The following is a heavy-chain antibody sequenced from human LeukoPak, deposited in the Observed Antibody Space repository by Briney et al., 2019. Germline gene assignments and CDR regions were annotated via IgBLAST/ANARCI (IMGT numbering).Heavy chain of an antibody. CDR2: ISGSGGDS. Sequence: GGSLRLSCAASGFAFSSYAMSWVRQAPGKGLEWVSAISGSGGDSWYADSVRGRFTIARDNSKNTLYMQVNSLRAEDTAVYYCAKDYYDISGSRYDFWGQGTLVTVSS. CDR3: AKDYYDISGSRYDF. J-gene: IGHJ4*02. D-gene: IGHD3-22*01. V-gene: IGHV3-23*01. CDR1: GFAFSSYA.